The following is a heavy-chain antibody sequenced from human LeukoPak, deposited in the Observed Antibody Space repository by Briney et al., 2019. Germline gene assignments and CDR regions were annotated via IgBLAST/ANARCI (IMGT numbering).Heavy chain of an antibody. CDR3: ARGLTMYYETSGYMTDAFDI. D-gene: IGHD3-22*01. CDR2: IYYSGST. Sequence: PSETLSLTCTVSGGSISSYYWSWIRQPPGKGLEWIGYIYYSGSTNYNPSLKSRVTISVDTSKNQFSLKLSSVTAADTAVYYCARGLTMYYETSGYMTDAFDIWGQGTMVTVSS. J-gene: IGHJ3*02. V-gene: IGHV4-59*08. CDR1: GGSISSYY.